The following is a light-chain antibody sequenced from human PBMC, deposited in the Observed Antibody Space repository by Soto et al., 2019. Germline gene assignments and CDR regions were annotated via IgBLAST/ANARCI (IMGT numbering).Light chain of an antibody. CDR3: QQYGSSPWT. CDR1: QSVGIN. CDR2: GAS. Sequence: DIGIYQSPDTLSVCAGGRATLSSGSSQSVGINLAWYQQKPGQAPRILIYGASTRATGVPARFSGSGSETDFTLTISRLESEDIAVYYCQQYGSSPWTFGQGTKVDIK. J-gene: IGKJ1*01. V-gene: IGKV3-15*01.